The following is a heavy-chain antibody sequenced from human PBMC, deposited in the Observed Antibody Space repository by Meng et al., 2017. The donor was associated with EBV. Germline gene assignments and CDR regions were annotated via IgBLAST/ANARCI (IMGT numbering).Heavy chain of an antibody. Sequence: QGQLCQFGAEVKQPGSSLKVSCKASGGTFSSYAISWVRQAPGQGLEWMGWIIPIFGTANYAQKFQGRVTITADKSTSTAYMELSSLRSEDTAVYYCAGAEIAAAGRLDYWGQGTLVTVSS. CDR1: GGTFSSYA. CDR2: IIPIFGTA. D-gene: IGHD6-13*01. J-gene: IGHJ4*02. V-gene: IGHV1-69*06. CDR3: AGAEIAAAGRLDY.